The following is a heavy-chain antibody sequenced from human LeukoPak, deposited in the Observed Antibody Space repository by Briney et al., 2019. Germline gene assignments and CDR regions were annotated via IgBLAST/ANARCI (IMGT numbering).Heavy chain of an antibody. CDR2: INHSGST. CDR1: GGSFSGYY. J-gene: IGHJ4*02. CDR3: ARGQGVSPPPKYSSSWYVRPADY. D-gene: IGHD6-13*01. V-gene: IGHV4-34*01. Sequence: SETLSLTCAVYGGSFSGYYWSWIRQPPGKGLEWIGEINHSGSTNYNPSLKSRVTISVDTSKNQFSLKLSSVTAADTAVYYCARGQGVSPPPKYSSSWYVRPADYWGQGTLVTVSS.